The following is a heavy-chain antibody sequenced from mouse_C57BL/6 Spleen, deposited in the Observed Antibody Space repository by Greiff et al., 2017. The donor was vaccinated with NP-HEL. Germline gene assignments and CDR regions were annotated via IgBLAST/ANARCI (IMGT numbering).Heavy chain of an antibody. CDR1: GFTFSDFY. CDR3: ARDAWDLYYFDY. D-gene: IGHD4-1*01. Sequence: EVNVVESGGGLVQSGRSLRLSCATSGFTFSDFYMEWVRQAPGKGLEWIAASRNKANDYTTEYSASVKGRFIVSRDTSQSILYLQMNALRAEDTAIYYCARDAWDLYYFDYWGQGTTLTVSS. J-gene: IGHJ2*01. V-gene: IGHV7-1*01. CDR2: SRNKANDYTT.